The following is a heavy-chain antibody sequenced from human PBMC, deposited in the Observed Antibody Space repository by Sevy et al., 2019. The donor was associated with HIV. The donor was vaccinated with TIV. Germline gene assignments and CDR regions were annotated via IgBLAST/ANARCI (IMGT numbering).Heavy chain of an antibody. D-gene: IGHD2-15*01. V-gene: IGHV3-7*03. CDR3: ARDPGGRDWFDP. CDR1: GFTFSYYR. CDR2: LKGDGSEI. Sequence: GGSLRLSCAASGFTFSYYRMSWVRQAPGKGLEWVANLKGDGSEIYYVDSVKGRFTISRDNAKNSLFLEMNSLRAEDTAVYYCARDPGGRDWFDPWGQGTLVTVSS. J-gene: IGHJ5*02.